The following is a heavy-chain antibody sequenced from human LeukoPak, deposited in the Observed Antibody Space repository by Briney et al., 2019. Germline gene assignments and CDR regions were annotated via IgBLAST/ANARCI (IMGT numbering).Heavy chain of an antibody. CDR2: IDSDGSDT. CDR1: GFTFTSYW. CDR3: ARDGRYFFRRGVPDY. J-gene: IGHJ4*02. Sequence: PGGSLRLSCAASGFTFTSYWMHWVRQAPGKGLVWVSRIDSDGSDTIYADSVKGRFTISRDNAKNSLYLQMNSLRAEDTAVYYCARDGRYFFRRGVPDYWGQGTLVTVSS. D-gene: IGHD3-9*01. V-gene: IGHV3-74*01.